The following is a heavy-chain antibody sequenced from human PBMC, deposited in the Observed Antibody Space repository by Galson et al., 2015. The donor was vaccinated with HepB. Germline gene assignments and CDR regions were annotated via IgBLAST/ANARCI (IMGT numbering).Heavy chain of an antibody. D-gene: IGHD6-13*01. V-gene: IGHV3-23*01. CDR1: GFSFSIFA. CDR3: ARGGRAAAGKYNFDY. CDR2: ISGSGGST. J-gene: IGHJ4*02. Sequence: SLRLSCAASGFSFSIFAMSWVRQAPGKGLEWVSSISGSGGSTYSADSVKGRFTISRDSSKNTMFLQMNSLRAEDTAVYYCARGGRAAAGKYNFDYWGQGTLVTVS.